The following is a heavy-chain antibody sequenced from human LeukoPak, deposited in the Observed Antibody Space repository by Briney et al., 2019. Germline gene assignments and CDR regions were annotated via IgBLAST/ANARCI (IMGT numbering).Heavy chain of an antibody. CDR3: ARVGISYYYYGMDV. D-gene: IGHD1-14*01. J-gene: IGHJ6*02. V-gene: IGHV3-74*01. Sequence: GGSLRLSCAASGFNFSSYWMHWVRQAPGKGLVWVSRINSDGSSTSYADSVKGRFTISRDNAKNTLYLQMNSLRAEDTAVYYCARVGISYYYYGMDVWGQGTTVTVSS. CDR2: INSDGSST. CDR1: GFNFSSYW.